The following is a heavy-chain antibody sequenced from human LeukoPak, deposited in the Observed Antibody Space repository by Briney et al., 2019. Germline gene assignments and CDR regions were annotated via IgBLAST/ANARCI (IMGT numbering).Heavy chain of an antibody. V-gene: IGHV4-59*01. CDR2: IYYSGST. J-gene: IGHJ4*02. CDR1: GGSISSYY. D-gene: IGHD3-10*01. CDR3: ARGGQYYGSGPYYFDY. Sequence: SETLSLTCTVSGGSISSYYWSWIRRPPGKGLEWIGYIYYSGSTNYNPSLKSRVTISVDTSKNQFSLKLSSVTAADMAVYYCARGGQYYGSGPYYFDYWGQGTLVTVSS.